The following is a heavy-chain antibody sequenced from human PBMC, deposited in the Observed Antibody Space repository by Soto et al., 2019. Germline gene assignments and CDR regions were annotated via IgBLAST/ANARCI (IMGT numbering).Heavy chain of an antibody. CDR3: AVLGYYDSSGYPMAFDI. Sequence: ASVKVSCKASGYTFTSYAMHLVRQAPGQRLEWMGWINAGNGNTKYSQKFQGRVTITRDTSASTAYMELSSLRSEDTAVYYCAVLGYYDSSGYPMAFDIWGQGTMVTVSS. J-gene: IGHJ3*02. V-gene: IGHV1-3*01. CDR2: INAGNGNT. CDR1: GYTFTSYA. D-gene: IGHD3-22*01.